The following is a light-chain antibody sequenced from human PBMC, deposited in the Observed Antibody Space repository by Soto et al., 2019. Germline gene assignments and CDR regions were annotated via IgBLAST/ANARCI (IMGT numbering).Light chain of an antibody. V-gene: IGLV1-44*01. Sequence: QSVLSQPPSASGTPGQRVTISCSGSNSNIGSNTVDWYRHLPGTAPKLLIYDNNQRPSGVPDRISGSKSVTSASLAIGGLQSEDEADYYCATWDDSLHGFYVFGTGTKLTVL. J-gene: IGLJ1*01. CDR2: DNN. CDR1: NSNIGSNT. CDR3: ATWDDSLHGFYV.